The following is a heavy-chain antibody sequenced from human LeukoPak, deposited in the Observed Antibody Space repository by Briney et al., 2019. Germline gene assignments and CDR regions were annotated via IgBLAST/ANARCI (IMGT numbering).Heavy chain of an antibody. D-gene: IGHD2-8*01. V-gene: IGHV3-23*01. CDR3: AEEQRIRHCSEGVCMEGYYFDY. CDR1: GFYSNMFA. CDR2: LSRGGGPT. Sequence: HPGGSLRLSCTGSGFYSNMFAMNWVRQAPGQGLEWVSGLSRGGGPTNYADSVKGRFTISRDKSKNMVFLQMNSLRTEDTAVYYCAEEQRIRHCSEGVCMEGYYFDYWGQGSLVTVSS. J-gene: IGHJ4*02.